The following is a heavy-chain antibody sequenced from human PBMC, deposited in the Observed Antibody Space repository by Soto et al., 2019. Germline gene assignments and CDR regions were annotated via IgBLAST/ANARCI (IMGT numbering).Heavy chain of an antibody. J-gene: IGHJ4*02. CDR2: TYYTGGSP. CDR1: GGSMSNYH. CDR3: ARGSSLDQSSAFDH. V-gene: IGHV4-59*13. Sequence: SETQSLTCTVPGGSMSNYHWNGIRPPPRKGLECIAYTYYTGGSPEYKPPLKVRVTISADASKHQLSLQPTSMTAVDTAVSYCARGSSLDQSSAFDHWGQGALVTVSS.